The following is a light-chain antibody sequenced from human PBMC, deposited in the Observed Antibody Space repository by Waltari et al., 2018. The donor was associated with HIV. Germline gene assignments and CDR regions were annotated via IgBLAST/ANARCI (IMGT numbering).Light chain of an antibody. CDR2: GAS. CDR3: QQYGSSLFT. CDR1: QSVSSSY. J-gene: IGKJ3*01. V-gene: IGKV3-20*01. Sequence: EIVLTQSPGTLSLSPGERATLSCRASQSVSSSYLAWYQQKPGQAPRLLIYGASSRATGIPDRFSGSGSGTDFTLTISRLEPEDFVVYYCQQYGSSLFTFGPGTKVDIK.